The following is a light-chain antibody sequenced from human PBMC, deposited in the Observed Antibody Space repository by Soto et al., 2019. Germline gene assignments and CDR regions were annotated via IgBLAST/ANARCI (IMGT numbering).Light chain of an antibody. Sequence: IQMTPSPFTLSASVEARVTITCRASQSISTWLAWYQQKPGKAPKLLIYKASSLESGVPTRFSGSGSGTDFTLTISSLQPEDFATYYCQQYNRYVFGPGTKVDIK. J-gene: IGKJ3*01. CDR1: QSISTW. CDR3: QQYNRYV. V-gene: IGKV1-5*03. CDR2: KAS.